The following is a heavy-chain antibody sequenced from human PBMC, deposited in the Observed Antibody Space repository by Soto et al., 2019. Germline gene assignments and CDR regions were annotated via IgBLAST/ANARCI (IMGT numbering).Heavy chain of an antibody. V-gene: IGHV1-69*02. J-gene: IGHJ6*02. CDR1: GGTFSSYT. CDR3: ARKLAYQGATYGMDV. Sequence: QVQLVQSGAEVKKPGSSVKVSCKASGGTFSSYTISWVRQAPGQGLEWMGRIIPILGIANYAQKFQGRVTSTAKKSTSTAYMELRSLRSEDTAVYYCARKLAYQGATYGMDVWGQGTTVTVSS. CDR2: IIPILGIA. D-gene: IGHD6-13*01.